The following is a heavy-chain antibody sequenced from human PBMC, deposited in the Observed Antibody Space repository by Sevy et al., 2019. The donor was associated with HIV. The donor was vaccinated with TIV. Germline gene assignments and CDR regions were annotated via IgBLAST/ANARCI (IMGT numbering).Heavy chain of an antibody. V-gene: IGHV3-21*06. D-gene: IGHD3-22*01. J-gene: IGHJ3*01. Sequence: GGSLRLSCTVTGFTFSGFSFSHYSMNWVRQAPGRGLEWVSSISYNSNVLLYAEPLKGGFTISRVDAKNSLFLLMDRLRADDTAMYYCSLTNSADYYDSGAFHLWGRGTMVTVSS. CDR2: ISYNSNVL. CDR1: GFSFSHYS. CDR3: SLTNSADYYDSGAFHL.